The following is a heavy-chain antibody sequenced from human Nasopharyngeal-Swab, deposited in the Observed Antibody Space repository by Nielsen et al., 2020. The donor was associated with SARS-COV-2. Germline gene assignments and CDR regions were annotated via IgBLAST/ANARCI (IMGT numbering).Heavy chain of an antibody. V-gene: IGHV4-39*07. D-gene: IGHD4-23*01. CDR3: VRDTLYGGNDY. J-gene: IGHJ4*02. CDR1: GGSISSSSYY. Sequence: SETLSLTCTVSGGSISSSSYYWGWIRQPPGKGLEWIGSIYYSGSTYYNPSLKSRVTISVDTSKNQFSLKLSSVTAADTAVYYCVRDTLYGGNDYWGQGTLVTVSS. CDR2: IYYSGST.